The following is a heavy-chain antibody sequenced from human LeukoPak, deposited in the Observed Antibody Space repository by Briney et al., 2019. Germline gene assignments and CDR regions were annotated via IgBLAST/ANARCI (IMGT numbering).Heavy chain of an antibody. CDR1: GFTFSNFG. CDR2: VRYDGSNK. CDR3: AKTTIVGATVDAFDI. Sequence: GGSLRLSCAASGFTFSNFGMHWVRQAPGKGLEWVALVRYDGSNKYYADSVKGRFTISRDNSKNTLYLQMNSLRVEDTAVYYCAKTTIVGATVDAFDIWGQGTMVTVSS. V-gene: IGHV3-30*02. D-gene: IGHD1-26*01. J-gene: IGHJ3*02.